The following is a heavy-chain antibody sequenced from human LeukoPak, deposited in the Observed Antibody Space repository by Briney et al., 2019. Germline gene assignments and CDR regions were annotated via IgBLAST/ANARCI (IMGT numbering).Heavy chain of an antibody. J-gene: IGHJ5*02. V-gene: IGHV1-69*06. Sequence: SVKVSCKASGGTFISYAISWVRQAPGQGLEWMGGIIPTFGTANYAQKFQGRVTITADKSTSTAYMELSSLRSEDTAVYYCARKVEMATIPSWFDPWGQGTLVTVSS. D-gene: IGHD5-24*01. CDR2: IIPTFGTA. CDR1: GGTFISYA. CDR3: ARKVEMATIPSWFDP.